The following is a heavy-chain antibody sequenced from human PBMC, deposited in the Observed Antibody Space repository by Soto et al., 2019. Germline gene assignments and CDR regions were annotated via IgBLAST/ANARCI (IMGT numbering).Heavy chain of an antibody. D-gene: IGHD3-10*01. CDR3: ARDKPYGSGSSDAFAI. V-gene: IGHV3-33*01. J-gene: IGHJ3*02. CDR1: GFTFSSYG. CDR2: IWYDGSNK. Sequence: GGSLRLSCAASGFTFSSYGMHWVRQAPGKGLEWVAVIWYDGSNKYYADSVKGRFTISRDNSKNTLYLQMNSLRAEDTAVYYCARDKPYGSGSSDAFAIWGQGTMVTVSS.